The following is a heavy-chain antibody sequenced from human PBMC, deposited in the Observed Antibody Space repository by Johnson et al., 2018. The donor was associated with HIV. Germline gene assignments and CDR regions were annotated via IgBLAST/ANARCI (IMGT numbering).Heavy chain of an antibody. D-gene: IGHD5/OR15-5a*01. V-gene: IGHV3-30*02. CDR3: AKDLRVYTCDAFDI. Sequence: QVQLVESGGGLVQPGGSLRLSCAVCGITFKTYPMNWVRQAPGKGLEWVAFIRYDGSNKYYADSVKGRFTISRDNSKNTLYLQMNSLRAEDTAVYYCAKDLRVYTCDAFDIWGQGTMVTVSS. CDR1: GITFKTYP. CDR2: IRYDGSNK. J-gene: IGHJ3*02.